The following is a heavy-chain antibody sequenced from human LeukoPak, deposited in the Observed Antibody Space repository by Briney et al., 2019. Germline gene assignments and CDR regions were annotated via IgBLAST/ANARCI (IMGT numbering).Heavy chain of an antibody. CDR2: IYYSGST. D-gene: IGHD3-10*01. J-gene: IGHJ3*02. Sequence: SETLSLTCTVSGGSISSYYWSWIRQPPGKGPESIGYIYYSGSTNYNPSLKSRVTISVDTSKNQFSLKLSSVTAADTAVYYCARDAGSGVGAFDIWGQGTMVTVSS. V-gene: IGHV4-59*01. CDR1: GGSISSYY. CDR3: ARDAGSGVGAFDI.